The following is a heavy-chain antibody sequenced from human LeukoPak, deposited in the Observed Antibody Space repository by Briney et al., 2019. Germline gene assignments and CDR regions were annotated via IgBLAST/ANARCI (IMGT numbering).Heavy chain of an antibody. CDR2: IKQQGTER. D-gene: IGHD6-19*01. V-gene: IGHV3-7*03. CDR3: AKGTYSSASYDAFDI. Sequence: GGSLRLSCTASGIMFSGYWMSWVRQAPGKGLEWVANIKQQGTERYYVDSVKGRFTISRDDAKNSLYLQMNSLRAEDTALYYCAKGTYSSASYDAFDIWGQGTMVTVSS. CDR1: GIMFSGYW. J-gene: IGHJ3*02.